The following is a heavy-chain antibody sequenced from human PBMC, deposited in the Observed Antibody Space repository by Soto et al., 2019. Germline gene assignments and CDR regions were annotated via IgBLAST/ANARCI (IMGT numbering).Heavy chain of an antibody. V-gene: IGHV3-23*01. CDR3: AKDTGVVVPAAMGY. J-gene: IGHJ4*02. CDR2: ISGSGGST. Sequence: GGSLKLSCEASGFTFSSYAMSWVRRAPGKGLEWVSAISGSGGSTYYADSVKGRFTISRDNSKNTLYLQMNSLRAEDTAVYYCAKDTGVVVPAAMGYWGQGTLVTVPQ. CDR1: GFTFSSYA. D-gene: IGHD2-2*01.